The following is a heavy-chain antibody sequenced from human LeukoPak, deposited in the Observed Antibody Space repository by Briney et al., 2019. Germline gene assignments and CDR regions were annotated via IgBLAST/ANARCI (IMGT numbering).Heavy chain of an antibody. CDR1: GYTFTGYY. Sequence: GASVKVSCKASGYTFTGYYMHWVRQAPGQGLEWMGRINPNSGGTNYAQKFQGRVTMTRDTFISTAYMELSRLGSDDTAVYYCARVGFGSCYDSSGYRSFDYWGQGTLVTVSS. CDR2: INPNSGGT. V-gene: IGHV1-2*06. D-gene: IGHD3-22*01. J-gene: IGHJ4*02. CDR3: ARVGFGSCYDSSGYRSFDY.